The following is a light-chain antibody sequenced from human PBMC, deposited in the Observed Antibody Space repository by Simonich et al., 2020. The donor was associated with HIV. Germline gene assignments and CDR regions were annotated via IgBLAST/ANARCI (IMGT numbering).Light chain of an antibody. Sequence: DIVMTQSPDSLAVSLGERATINCKSSQSVLATTNNKNSLDWYQQKPGQPPKLLIYWATTRESWVPDRFSGSGSGTDFTLTISSLQAEDVAVYYCQQYYSIPLTFGGGTKVEIK. CDR1: QSVLATTNNKNS. J-gene: IGKJ4*01. CDR2: WAT. V-gene: IGKV4-1*01. CDR3: QQYYSIPLT.